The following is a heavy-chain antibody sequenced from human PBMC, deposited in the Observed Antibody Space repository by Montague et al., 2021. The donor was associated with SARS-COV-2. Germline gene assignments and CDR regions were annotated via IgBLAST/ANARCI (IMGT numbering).Heavy chain of an antibody. J-gene: IGHJ2*01. V-gene: IGHV4-59*01. CDR1: GGSISTYY. CDR3: AGDRGRFWHFDL. D-gene: IGHD5-12*01. Sequence: SETLSLTCTVSGGSISTYYWSWIRQPPGKGLEWIGYIYYSGSTXXXPSXKSRVTMLVDTSKRQMSLRLNSVTAADTAVYYCAGDRGRFWHFDLWGRGTLVTVSS. CDR2: IYYSGST.